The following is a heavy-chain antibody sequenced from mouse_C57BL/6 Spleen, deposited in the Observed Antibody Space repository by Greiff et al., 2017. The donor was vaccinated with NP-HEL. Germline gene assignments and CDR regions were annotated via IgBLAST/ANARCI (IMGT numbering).Heavy chain of an antibody. Sequence: QVQLQQPGAELVRPGASVKLSCKASGYTFTDYYINWVKQRPGQGLEWIARIYPGSGNTYYNEKFKGKATLTAEKSSSTAYMQLSSLTSEDSAVYFCARGDWEDYWGQGTTLTVSS. D-gene: IGHD4-1*01. V-gene: IGHV1-76*01. CDR3: ARGDWEDY. J-gene: IGHJ2*01. CDR1: GYTFTDYY. CDR2: IYPGSGNT.